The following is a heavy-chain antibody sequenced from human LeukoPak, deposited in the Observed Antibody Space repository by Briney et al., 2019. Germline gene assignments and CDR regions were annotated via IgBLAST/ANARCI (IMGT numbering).Heavy chain of an antibody. CDR2: IYYSGST. CDR3: ARAYCGGDCYSRYYYGMDV. Sequence: SETLSLTCTVSGGSISSYYWSWIRQPPGKGLEWIGYIYYSGSTNYNPSLKSRVTISVDTSKNQFSLKLSSVTAADTAVYYCARAYCGGDCYSRYYYGMDVWGQGTTVTVSS. J-gene: IGHJ6*02. CDR1: GGSISSYY. V-gene: IGHV4-59*01. D-gene: IGHD2-21*02.